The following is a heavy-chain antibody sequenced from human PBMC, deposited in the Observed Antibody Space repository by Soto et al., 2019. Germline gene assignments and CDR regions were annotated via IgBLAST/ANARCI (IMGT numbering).Heavy chain of an antibody. CDR2: IWDDGSNK. Sequence: QVQLVESGGGVVQPGRSLRLSCAASGFTFSSYGMHWVRQAPGKGLGWVAVIWDDGSNKYYADSVKGRFTISRDNSKNTLYLQMNSLRAEDTAVYHWARDGGYSYGAFDYWGQGTLVTVSS. V-gene: IGHV3-33*01. CDR1: GFTFSSYG. CDR3: ARDGGYSYGAFDY. J-gene: IGHJ4*02. D-gene: IGHD5-18*01.